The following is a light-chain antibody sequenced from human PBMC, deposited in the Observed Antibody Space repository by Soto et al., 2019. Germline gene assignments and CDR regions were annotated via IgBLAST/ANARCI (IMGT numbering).Light chain of an antibody. V-gene: IGLV2-14*01. CDR1: SSDVGGYNY. Sequence: QSALTQPASVSGSPGQSITISCTGTSSDVGGYNYVSWYQQHPGQAPKLMNYEVSNRPSGVSNRFSGSKSGNTASLTISGLQAEDEADYYCSSYTSSSTPWVFGGGTKVTVL. J-gene: IGLJ3*02. CDR2: EVS. CDR3: SSYTSSSTPWV.